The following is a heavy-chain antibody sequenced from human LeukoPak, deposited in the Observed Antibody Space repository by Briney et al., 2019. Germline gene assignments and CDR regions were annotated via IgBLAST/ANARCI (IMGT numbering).Heavy chain of an antibody. D-gene: IGHD2-15*01. V-gene: IGHV1-69*04. CDR3: AAEYCSGGSCYL. J-gene: IGHJ4*02. Sequence: SVKVSCKASGGTFSSYAISWVRQAPGQGLEWMGRIIPILGIANYAQKFPGRVTITADKSTSTAYMELSSLRSEDTAVYYCAAEYCSGGSCYLWGQGTLVTVSS. CDR2: IIPILGIA. CDR1: GGTFSSYA.